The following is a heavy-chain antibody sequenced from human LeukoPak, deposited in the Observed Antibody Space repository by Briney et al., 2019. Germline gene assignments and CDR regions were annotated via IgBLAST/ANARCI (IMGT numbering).Heavy chain of an antibody. Sequence: KPSETLSLTCTGSGGSISSYYWSWIRQPPGKGLEWIGYIYYSGSTNYNPSLKSRVTISVDTSKNQFSLKLSSVTAADTAVYYCARGVVVPAAIPLFAFDIWGQGTMVTVSS. J-gene: IGHJ3*02. V-gene: IGHV4-59*08. D-gene: IGHD2-2*01. CDR1: GGSISSYY. CDR3: ARGVVVPAAIPLFAFDI. CDR2: IYYSGST.